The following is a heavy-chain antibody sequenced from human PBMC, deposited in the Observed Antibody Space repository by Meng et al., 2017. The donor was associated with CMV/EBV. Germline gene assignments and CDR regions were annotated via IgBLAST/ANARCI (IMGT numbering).Heavy chain of an antibody. J-gene: IGHJ2*01. CDR3: ARPKTGRYWYFDL. Sequence: VSGGSVSGGSYYWRWIRQPPGKGLEWIGYIYYSGSTNYNPSLKSRVTISVDTSKNQFSLKLSSVTAADTAVYYCARPKTGRYWYFDLWGRGTLVTVSS. CDR1: GGSVSGGSYY. CDR2: IYYSGST. D-gene: IGHD7-27*01. V-gene: IGHV4-61*01.